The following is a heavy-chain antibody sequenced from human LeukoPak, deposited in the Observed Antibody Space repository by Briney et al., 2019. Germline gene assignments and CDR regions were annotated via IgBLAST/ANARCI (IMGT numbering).Heavy chain of an antibody. J-gene: IGHJ4*02. V-gene: IGHV4-59*01. CDR2: IYYSGST. Sequence: PSETLSLTCTVSGGSISSYYWSWIRQPPGKGLEWIGYIYYSGSTNYNPSLKSRVTISVDTSKNQFSLKLSSVTAADTAVYYCARDSVSRTVPHYFDYWGQGTLVTVSS. CDR1: GGSISSYY. D-gene: IGHD3-16*01. CDR3: ARDSVSRTVPHYFDY.